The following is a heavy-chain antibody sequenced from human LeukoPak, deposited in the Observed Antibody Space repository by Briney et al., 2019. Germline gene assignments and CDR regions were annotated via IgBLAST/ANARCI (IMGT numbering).Heavy chain of an antibody. CDR2: IYYSGST. D-gene: IGHD5-12*01. CDR3: ARHGYSGYDLDY. CDR1: NGSISSYY. V-gene: IGHV4-59*08. Sequence: PSETLSLTCTVSNGSISSYYWSWIRQPPGKELEWIGYIYYSGSTKYNPSLESGVTISVDTSKNQISLKLNSATAADTAVYYCARHGYSGYDLDYWGQGTLVTVSS. J-gene: IGHJ4*02.